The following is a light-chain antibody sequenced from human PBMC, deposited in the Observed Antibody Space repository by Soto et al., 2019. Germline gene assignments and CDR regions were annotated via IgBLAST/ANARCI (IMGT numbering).Light chain of an antibody. CDR3: HHYYNYPWT. CDR1: QDIHNY. V-gene: IGKV1-8*01. CDR2: AAS. Sequence: AVLLTQSPSSFSASTGDRATITCRASQDIHNYLAWYQQVPGKAPKLLLYAASILQTGVPSRFSGSGSGTDFTRTIAGLQSAEFATYFCHHYYNYPWTFGQRTTVE. J-gene: IGKJ1*01.